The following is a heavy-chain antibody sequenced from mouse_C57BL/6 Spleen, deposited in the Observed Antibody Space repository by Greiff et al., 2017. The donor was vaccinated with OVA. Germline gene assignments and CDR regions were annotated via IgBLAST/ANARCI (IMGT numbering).Heavy chain of an antibody. D-gene: IGHD1-1*01. V-gene: IGHV1-64*01. CDR3: AIEGIDYYGISSWFAY. Sequence: QVQLQQPGAELVKPGASVKLSCKASGYTFTSYWMHWVKQRPGQGLEWIGMIHPNSGSTNYNEKFKSKAKLTVDKSSITAYMQLSSLKSEDSAVDYCAIEGIDYYGISSWFAYWGQGTLVTVSA. J-gene: IGHJ3*01. CDR1: GYTFTSYW. CDR2: IHPNSGST.